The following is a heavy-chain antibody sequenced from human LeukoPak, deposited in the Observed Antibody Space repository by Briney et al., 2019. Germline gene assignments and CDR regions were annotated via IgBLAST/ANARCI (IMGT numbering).Heavy chain of an antibody. V-gene: IGHV1-3*01. CDR3: ARGGGYDSSGYYSPGAFDI. CDR1: GYTFTSYA. CDR2: INAGNGNT. J-gene: IGHJ3*02. D-gene: IGHD3-22*01. Sequence: ASVKVSCKASGYTFTSYAMHWVRQAPGQRLEWMGWINAGNGNTKYSQEFQGRVTITRDTSTSTAYMELRSLRSDDTAVYYCARGGGYDSSGYYSPGAFDIWGQGTMVTVSS.